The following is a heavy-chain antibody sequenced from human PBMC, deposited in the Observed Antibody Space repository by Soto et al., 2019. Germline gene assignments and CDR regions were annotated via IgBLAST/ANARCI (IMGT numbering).Heavy chain of an antibody. D-gene: IGHD6-13*01. CDR2: INAGNGNT. CDR3: ARDHEHSSSWYYFDY. V-gene: IGHV1-3*01. J-gene: IGHJ4*02. Sequence: QVPLVQSGAEVKKPGASVKVSCKASGYTFTSYAMHWVRQAPGQRLEWMGWINAGNGNTKYSQKFQGRVTITRDTSASTAYMELSSLRSEDTAVYYCARDHEHSSSWYYFDYWGQGTLVTVSS. CDR1: GYTFTSYA.